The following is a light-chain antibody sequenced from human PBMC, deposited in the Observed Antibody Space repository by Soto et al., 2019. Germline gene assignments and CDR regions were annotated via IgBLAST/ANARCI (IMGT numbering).Light chain of an antibody. CDR1: SSDIGGYKY. V-gene: IGLV2-11*01. Sequence: QSALTQPRSVSGSPGQSVTISCTGTSSDIGGYKYVSWYQHHPGKAPKLLIYDVSERHSGVPDRFSGSKSGNTASLTISGLQAEDEADYYCCSYAAISVVFGGGTKVTVL. J-gene: IGLJ2*01. CDR3: CSYAAISVV. CDR2: DVS.